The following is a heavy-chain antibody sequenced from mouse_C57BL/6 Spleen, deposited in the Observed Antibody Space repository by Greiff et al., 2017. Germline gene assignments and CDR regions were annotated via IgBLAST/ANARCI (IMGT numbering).Heavy chain of an antibody. CDR3: ARMDYSNSWFAY. J-gene: IGHJ3*01. CDR1: GYTFTSYT. Sequence: QVQLQQSGAELARPGASVKMSCKASGYTFTSYTMHWVKQRPGQGLEWIGYINPSSGYTKYNQKFKDKAPLTADKSSSTAYMQLSSLTSEDSAVYYCARMDYSNSWFAYWGQGTLVTVSA. V-gene: IGHV1-4*01. D-gene: IGHD2-5*01. CDR2: INPSSGYT.